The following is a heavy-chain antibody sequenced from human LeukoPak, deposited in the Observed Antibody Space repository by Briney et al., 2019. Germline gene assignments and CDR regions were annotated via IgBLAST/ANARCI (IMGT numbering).Heavy chain of an antibody. D-gene: IGHD5-12*01. CDR3: AREKTATATSFDY. J-gene: IGHJ4*02. Sequence: SETLSLTCTVSGGSISSYYWSWIRQPPGKGLEWIGNIYYSGSTNYNPSLKSRVTISVDTSKNQFSLKLSSVTAADTAVYYCAREKTATATSFDYWGQGTLVTVSS. CDR1: GGSISSYY. V-gene: IGHV4-59*12. CDR2: IYYSGST.